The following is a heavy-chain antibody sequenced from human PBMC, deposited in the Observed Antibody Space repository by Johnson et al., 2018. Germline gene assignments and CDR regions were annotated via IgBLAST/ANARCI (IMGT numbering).Heavy chain of an antibody. J-gene: IGHJ3*02. CDR2: ISGSGGST. V-gene: IGHV3-23*01. D-gene: IGHD6-19*01. Sequence: VQLQESGGGLVQPGGSLRLSCAASGFTFSSYAMSWVRQAPGKGLEWVSAISGSGGSTYYADSVKGRCTISRDNSKKTLYLQMNSLGAGDTAVYSCARAGAGAFDIWGQGTMVTVSS. CDR3: ARAGAGAFDI. CDR1: GFTFSSYA.